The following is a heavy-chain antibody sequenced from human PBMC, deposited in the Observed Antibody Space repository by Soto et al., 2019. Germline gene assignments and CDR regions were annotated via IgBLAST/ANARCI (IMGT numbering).Heavy chain of an antibody. J-gene: IGHJ5*02. CDR3: ARGSYYYDSSGLGFDP. V-gene: IGHV4-59*01. CDR1: GGSISSYY. CDR2: IYYIGST. Sequence: SETLSLTCTVSGGSISSYYWSWIRQPPGKGLEWIGYIYYIGSTNYNPSLKTRVTLSVDTSKSQFSLKLSSVTAADTAVDYCARGSYYYDSSGLGFDPWGQGTLVTVSS. D-gene: IGHD3-22*01.